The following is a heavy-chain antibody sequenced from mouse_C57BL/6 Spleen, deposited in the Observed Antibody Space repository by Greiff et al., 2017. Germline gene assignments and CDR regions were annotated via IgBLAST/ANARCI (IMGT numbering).Heavy chain of an antibody. CDR2: ISSGSSTI. CDR1: GFTFSDYG. CDR3: ARRYDGYFYAMDY. Sequence: EVQVVESGGGLVKPGGSLKLSCAASGFTFSDYGMHWVRQAPEKGLEWVAYISSGSSTIYYADTVKGRFTISRDNAKNTLFLQMTSLRSEDTAMYYCARRYDGYFYAMDYWGQGTSVTVSS. V-gene: IGHV5-17*01. D-gene: IGHD2-3*01. J-gene: IGHJ4*01.